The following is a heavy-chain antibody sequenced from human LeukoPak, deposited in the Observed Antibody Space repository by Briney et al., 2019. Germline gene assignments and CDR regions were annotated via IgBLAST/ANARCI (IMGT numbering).Heavy chain of an antibody. CDR2: ISSSSSYI. CDR1: GFTFSSYS. V-gene: IGHV3-21*01. J-gene: IGHJ3*02. Sequence: PGGSLRLSCAASGFTFSSYSMNWVRQAPGKGLEWVSSISSSSSYIYYADSVKGRFTISRDNAKNSLYLQMNSLRAEDTAVYYCARDLSVDYDDAFDIWDQGTMVTVSS. CDR3: ARDLSVDYDDAFDI. D-gene: IGHD4-17*01.